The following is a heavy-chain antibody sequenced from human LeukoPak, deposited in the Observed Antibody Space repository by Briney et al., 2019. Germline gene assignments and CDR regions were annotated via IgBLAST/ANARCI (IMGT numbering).Heavy chain of an antibody. D-gene: IGHD2-15*01. CDR2: MNPNSGNT. J-gene: IGHJ5*02. CDR3: AREDQYCSGGSCYSYWFDP. CDR1: GYTFTSYD. Sequence: ASVKVSCKASGYTFTSYDINWVRQATGQGLEWMGWMNPNSGNTSYAQKFQGRVTMTRDTSTSTVYMELSSLRSEDTAVYYCAREDQYCSGGSCYSYWFDPWGQGTLVTVSS. V-gene: IGHV1-8*01.